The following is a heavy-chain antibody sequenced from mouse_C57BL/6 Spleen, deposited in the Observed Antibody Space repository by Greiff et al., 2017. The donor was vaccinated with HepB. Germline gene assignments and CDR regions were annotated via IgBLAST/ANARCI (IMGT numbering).Heavy chain of an antibody. CDR2: ISSGGSYT. D-gene: IGHD2-5*01. CDR1: GFTFSSYG. Sequence: EVQLKESGGDLVKPGGSLKLSCAASGFTFSSYGMSWVRQTPDKRLEWVATISSGGSYTYYPDSVKGRFTISRDNAKNTLYLQMSSLKSEDTAMYYCATYYSKGYYFDYWGQGTTLTVSS. J-gene: IGHJ2*01. V-gene: IGHV5-6*01. CDR3: ATYYSKGYYFDY.